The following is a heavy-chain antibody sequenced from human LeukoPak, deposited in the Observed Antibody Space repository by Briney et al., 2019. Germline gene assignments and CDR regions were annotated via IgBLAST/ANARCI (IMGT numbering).Heavy chain of an antibody. CDR1: GGSISTYY. Sequence: PSETLSLTCTVSGGSISTYYWSWIRQPPGKGLEWIGSIYHSGSTYYNPSLKSRVTISVDTSKNQFSLKLSSVTAADTAVYYCARDYGANYYYMDVWGKGTTVTVSS. V-gene: IGHV4-38-2*02. J-gene: IGHJ6*03. CDR3: ARDYGANYYYMDV. CDR2: IYHSGST. D-gene: IGHD4-17*01.